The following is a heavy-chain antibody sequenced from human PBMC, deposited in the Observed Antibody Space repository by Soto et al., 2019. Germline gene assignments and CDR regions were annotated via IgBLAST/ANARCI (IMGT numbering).Heavy chain of an antibody. CDR3: ARRDKEAYFFDI. Sequence: QVQLQESGPGLVKPSETLSLTCAVSGGSISSYQWSWIRQPPGKGLEWIGNIYHIGSTYYNPSLKSRITISLDTSKNQFSLRLSSATAADTAMYYCARRDKEAYFFDIWGQGTMVTVSS. V-gene: IGHV4-59*08. CDR2: IYHIGST. CDR1: GGSISSYQ. D-gene: IGHD2-21*01. J-gene: IGHJ3*02.